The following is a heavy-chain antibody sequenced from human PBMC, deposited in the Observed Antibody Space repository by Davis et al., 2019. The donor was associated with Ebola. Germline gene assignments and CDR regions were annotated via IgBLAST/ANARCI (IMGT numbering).Heavy chain of an antibody. J-gene: IGHJ4*02. D-gene: IGHD2-15*01. V-gene: IGHV4-34*01. CDR2: IKYSGST. CDR3: ARSYGYCTADNCFKGFNY. CDR1: AGSFSGFY. Sequence: MPSETLSLTCDVSAGSFSGFYWSWLRQFPGRGLEWIGEIKYSGSTKYNPSLKSRVIMSVDTSKNQFSLKLTSVTAADTAMYYCARSYGYCTADNCFKGFNYWGQGSLVTVSS.